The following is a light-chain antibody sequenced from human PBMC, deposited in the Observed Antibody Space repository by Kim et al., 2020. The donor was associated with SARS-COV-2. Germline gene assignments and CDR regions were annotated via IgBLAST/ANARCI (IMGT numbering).Light chain of an antibody. J-gene: IGKJ2*01. CDR3: QQYYSTPYT. V-gene: IGKV4-1*01. Sequence: DIVMTQSPDSLAVSLGERATINCKSSQSVLYSSNKKSHLAWYQQKPGQPPKLLIYWASSRESGVPDRFSGSGSGTYFSLTISSPQAEDVAVYYCQQYYSTPYTFGQGTKLEI. CDR1: QSVLYSSNKKSH. CDR2: WAS.